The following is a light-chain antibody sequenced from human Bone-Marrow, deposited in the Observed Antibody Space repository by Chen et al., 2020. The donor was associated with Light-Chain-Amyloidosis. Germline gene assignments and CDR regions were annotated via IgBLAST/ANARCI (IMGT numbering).Light chain of an antibody. V-gene: IGLV2-14*01. CDR1: SSDVGGDNH. CDR3: SSYTITNTLG. Sequence: QSALTQPASVSGSPGQSITISCTGTSSDVGGDNHVSWYQQHPDKAPKLMIYEVTNRPSWVPDRFSGSKSDNTASLIISGLQTEDEADYFCSSYTITNTLGFGSGTRVTVL. CDR2: EVT. J-gene: IGLJ1*01.